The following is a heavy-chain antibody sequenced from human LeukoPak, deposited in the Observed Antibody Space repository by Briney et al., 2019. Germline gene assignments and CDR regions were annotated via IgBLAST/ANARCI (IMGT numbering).Heavy chain of an antibody. Sequence: SETLSLTCTVSGASISPYYWGWIRQPPGKGLERIGYIYYSGSTTYNPSLKSRVTISVDTSKNQFSLKLSSVTAADTAVYYCARDKQPGDYWGHGTLVTVSS. CDR2: IYYSGST. CDR3: ARDKQPGDY. J-gene: IGHJ4*01. CDR1: GASISPYY. D-gene: IGHD5-18*01. V-gene: IGHV4-59*01.